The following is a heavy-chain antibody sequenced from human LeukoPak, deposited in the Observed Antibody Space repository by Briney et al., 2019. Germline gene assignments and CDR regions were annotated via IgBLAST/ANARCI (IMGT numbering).Heavy chain of an antibody. CDR2: ISYDGSNK. V-gene: IGHV3-30-3*01. J-gene: IGHJ4*02. CDR1: GFTFSSYA. Sequence: GGSLRLSCAASGFTFSSYAMHWVRQAPGKGLEWVAVISYDGSNKYYADSVKGRFTISRDNSKNTLYLQMNSLRAEDTAVYYCARESVLWFGEYDYFDYWDQGTLVTVSS. D-gene: IGHD3-10*01. CDR3: ARESVLWFGEYDYFDY.